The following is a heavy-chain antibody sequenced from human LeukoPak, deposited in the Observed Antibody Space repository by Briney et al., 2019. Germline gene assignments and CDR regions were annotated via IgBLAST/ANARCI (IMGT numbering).Heavy chain of an antibody. Sequence: PGGSLRLSCAASGFTFSNYAMSWVRQAPGKGLEWVSAFSGSGGSTYYANSVKGRFTISRDNSKNTLYLQMNSLRAEDTAVYYCARDRIVATIRENGYTLGYWGQGTLVTVSS. CDR3: ARDRIVATIRENGYTLGY. D-gene: IGHD5-12*01. CDR1: GFTFSNYA. CDR2: FSGSGGST. J-gene: IGHJ4*02. V-gene: IGHV3-23*01.